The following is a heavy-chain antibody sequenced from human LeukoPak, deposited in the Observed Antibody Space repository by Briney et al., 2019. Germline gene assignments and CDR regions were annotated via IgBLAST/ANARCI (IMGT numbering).Heavy chain of an antibody. J-gene: IGHJ4*02. D-gene: IGHD1-26*01. CDR1: GYTFTSYG. Sequence: ASVKVSCKASGYTFTSYGISWVRQTPGQGLEWMGWISAYNGNTNYAQKLQGRVTMTTDTSTSTAYMELSSLTSEDMAVYYCAKEGLIVGTPRNYFDYWGQGTLVTVSS. CDR2: ISAYNGNT. V-gene: IGHV1-18*03. CDR3: AKEGLIVGTPRNYFDY.